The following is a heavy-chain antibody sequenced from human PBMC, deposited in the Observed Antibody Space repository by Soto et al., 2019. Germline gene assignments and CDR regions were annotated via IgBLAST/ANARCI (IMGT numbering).Heavy chain of an antibody. CDR3: EFSGGHPYYYGMDV. Sequence: SGPTLVNPTQTLTLTCTFSGFSLSTSGVGVGWIRQPPGKALEWLALIYWNDDKRYSPSLKSRLTITKDTSKNQVVLTMTNMDPVDTATYYCEFSGGHPYYYGMDVWGQGTTVTVSS. D-gene: IGHD3-10*01. CDR1: GFSLSTSGVG. V-gene: IGHV2-5*01. CDR2: IYWNDDK. J-gene: IGHJ6*02.